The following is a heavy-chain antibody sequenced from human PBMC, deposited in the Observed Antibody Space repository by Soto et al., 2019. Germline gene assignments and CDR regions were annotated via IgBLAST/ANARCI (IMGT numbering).Heavy chain of an antibody. CDR2: IFNSGTT. D-gene: IGHD3-22*01. CDR1: GGSLNSGGFY. V-gene: IGHV4-31*03. Sequence: SETLSLTSTVSGGSLNSGGFYWSWIRQRPGKGLEWIGYIFNSGTTYYNPSLGTRLSMSVDTSKNQFSLNLTSVTAADAAVYYCAKATMNFYDRSGYYFDDWGQGTPVTVSS. J-gene: IGHJ4*02. CDR3: AKATMNFYDRSGYYFDD.